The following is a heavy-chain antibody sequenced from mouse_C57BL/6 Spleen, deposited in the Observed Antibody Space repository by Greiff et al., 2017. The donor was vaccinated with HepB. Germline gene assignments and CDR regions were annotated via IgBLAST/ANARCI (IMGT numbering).Heavy chain of an antibody. CDR2: IDPSDSYT. D-gene: IGHD1-1*01. CDR1: GYTFTSYW. CDR3: ARGPYYGSSYLDY. V-gene: IGHV1-69*01. J-gene: IGHJ2*01. Sequence: VQLQQPGAELVMPGASVKLSCKASGYTFTSYWMHWVKQRPGQGLEWIGEIDPSDSYTNYNQKFKGKSTLTVDKSSSTAYMQLSSLTSEDSAVYYCARGPYYGSSYLDYWGQGTTLTVSS.